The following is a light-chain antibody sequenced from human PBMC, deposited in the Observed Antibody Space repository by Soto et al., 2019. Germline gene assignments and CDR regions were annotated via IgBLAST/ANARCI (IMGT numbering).Light chain of an antibody. Sequence: QSVLTQPRSVSGSPGQSVSISCTGTSSDVGRYSYVSWYQQHPGKAPKLMIYEVTKRPSGVPDRFSGSKSGNTASLTVSGLQAEDEADYYCSSYAGSNIHYVFGGGTKVTVL. CDR2: EVT. CDR3: SSYAGSNIHYV. J-gene: IGLJ1*01. CDR1: SSDVGRYSY. V-gene: IGLV2-8*01.